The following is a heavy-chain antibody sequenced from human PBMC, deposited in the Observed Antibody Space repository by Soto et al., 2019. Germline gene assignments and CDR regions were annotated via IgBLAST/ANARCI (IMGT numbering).Heavy chain of an antibody. Sequence: ASVKVSCKTSGYTFTGYYLHWVRQAPGQGLEWMGWINPNSGGTNSAQKFQGWVTMTRDTSISTAYMELSRLRSDDTAVYYCARAPPYNCDSSARSFDKWGVGTLVT. CDR1: GYTFTGYY. CDR3: ARAPPYNCDSSARSFDK. CDR2: INPNSGGT. D-gene: IGHD3-22*01. V-gene: IGHV1-2*04. J-gene: IGHJ4*02.